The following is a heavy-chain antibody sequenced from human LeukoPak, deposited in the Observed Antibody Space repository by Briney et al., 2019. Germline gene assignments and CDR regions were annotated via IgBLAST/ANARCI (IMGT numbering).Heavy chain of an antibody. CDR3: ASGQSTPHAFDI. Sequence: TSETLSLTCTVSGGSISSYYWSWIRQPPGKGLEWIGYIYYSGSTNYNPSLKSRVTISVDTSKNQFSLKLSSVTAADTAVYYCASGQSTPHAFDIWGQGTMVTVSS. CDR2: IYYSGST. V-gene: IGHV4-59*01. CDR1: GGSISSYY. J-gene: IGHJ3*02. D-gene: IGHD6-19*01.